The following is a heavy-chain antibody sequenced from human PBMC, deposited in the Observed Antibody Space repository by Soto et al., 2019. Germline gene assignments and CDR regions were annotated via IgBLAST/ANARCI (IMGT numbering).Heavy chain of an antibody. D-gene: IGHD2-8*02. CDR1: GVTFNTYA. CDR2: ISYDVGSK. CDR3: ARTEGFSNYWYTE. J-gene: IGHJ4*02. Sequence: QVQLVESGGGVARPGRYLTLSCAASGVTFNTYAMHWVRLPPGKGLEWVAAISYDVGSKYYADSVRDLFTISRDDSKITLYLKMHSLSREDTAVYYCARTEGFSNYWYTEWGQGTLVTVSS. V-gene: IGHV3-30-3*01.